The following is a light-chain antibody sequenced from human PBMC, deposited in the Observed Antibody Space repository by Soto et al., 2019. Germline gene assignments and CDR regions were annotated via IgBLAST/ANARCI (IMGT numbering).Light chain of an antibody. CDR3: QHYNSYSEA. Sequence: DIQMTQSPSTLSGSVGDKVTITCRASQTISSWLAWYQRKPGKAPKLPIYKASTLKSGVPSRFSGSGSGTEFTLNISSLQPDDFETYYCQHYNSYSEAFGQGTKVDIK. CDR1: QTISSW. J-gene: IGKJ1*01. CDR2: KAS. V-gene: IGKV1-5*03.